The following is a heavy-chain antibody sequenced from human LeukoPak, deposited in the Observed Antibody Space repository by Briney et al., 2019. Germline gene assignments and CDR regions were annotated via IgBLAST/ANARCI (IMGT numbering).Heavy chain of an antibody. Sequence: ASVKVSCKASGYTFTSYGISWVRQAPGQGLEWMGWISAYNGNTNYAQKLQGRVTLTTDTSTSTAYMELRSLRSDDTAVYYCARVTYMVRGVIRTYYYYMDVWGKGTTVTISS. V-gene: IGHV1-18*01. CDR3: ARVTYMVRGVIRTYYYYMDV. CDR1: GYTFTSYG. J-gene: IGHJ6*03. CDR2: ISAYNGNT. D-gene: IGHD3-10*01.